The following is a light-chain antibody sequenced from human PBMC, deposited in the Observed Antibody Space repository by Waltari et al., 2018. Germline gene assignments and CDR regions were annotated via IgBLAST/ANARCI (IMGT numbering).Light chain of an antibody. V-gene: IGKV1-9*01. CDR1: QGMSSY. CDR3: KQLNSYPLLT. Sequence: QFTPSPSSLSASVGASVTITCRASQGMSSYLAWYQQKPGKAPKLLIYSASTLQSGVPSRFSGSGSGTDFTLTINSLQPEDFATYYCKQLNSYPLLTFGGGTKVEIK. J-gene: IGKJ4*01. CDR2: SAS.